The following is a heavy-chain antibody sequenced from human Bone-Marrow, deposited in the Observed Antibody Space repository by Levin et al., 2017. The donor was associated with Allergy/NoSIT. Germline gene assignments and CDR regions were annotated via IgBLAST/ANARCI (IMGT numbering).Heavy chain of an antibody. CDR2: IYSCGST. V-gene: IGHV3-66*03. J-gene: IGHJ4*02. D-gene: IGHD2-21*01. Sequence: SCAASGFTVSSNYMSWVRQAPGKGLEWVSVIYSCGSTYYADSVKGRFTISRDNSKNTLYLQMNSLRAEDTAVYYCARDLIDYGDYWGQGTLVTVSS. CDR1: GFTVSSNY. CDR3: ARDLIDYGDY.